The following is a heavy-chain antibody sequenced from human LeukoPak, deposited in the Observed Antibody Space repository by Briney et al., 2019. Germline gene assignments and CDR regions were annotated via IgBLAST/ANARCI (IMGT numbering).Heavy chain of an antibody. V-gene: IGHV3-15*01. D-gene: IGHD3-10*01. CDR2: IKSKTDGGTT. CDR3: TIGGYYYGSGSYSYFDY. CDR1: GFTFSNAW. J-gene: IGHJ4*02. Sequence: GGSLRLSCAASGFTFSNAWMSWVRQAPGKGLEWVGRIKSKTDGGTTDYAAPVKGRFTISRDDSKNTLYLQMNSLKTEDTAVHYCTIGGYYYGSGSYSYFDYWGQGTLVTVSS.